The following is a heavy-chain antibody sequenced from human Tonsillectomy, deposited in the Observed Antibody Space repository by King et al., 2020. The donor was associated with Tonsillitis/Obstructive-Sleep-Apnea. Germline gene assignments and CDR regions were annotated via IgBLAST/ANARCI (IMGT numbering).Heavy chain of an antibody. J-gene: IGHJ3*02. Sequence: VQLVESGGGLVQPGGSLRLSCAASGFTFSSYSMNWVRQAPGKGLEWGSYISSSSSTIYYADSVKGRFTISRDNAKNSLYLQMNSLRDEDTAVYYCATFITIFGVVIDDAFDIWGQGTMVTVSS. D-gene: IGHD3-3*01. V-gene: IGHV3-48*02. CDR3: ATFITIFGVVIDDAFDI. CDR2: ISSSSSTI. CDR1: GFTFSSYS.